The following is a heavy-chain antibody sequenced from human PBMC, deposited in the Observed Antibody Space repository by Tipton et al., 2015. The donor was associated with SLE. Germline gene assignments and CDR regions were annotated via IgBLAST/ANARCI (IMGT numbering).Heavy chain of an antibody. CDR2: IYYSGST. V-gene: IGHV4-39*07. CDR3: ARDLFYDSSGYPSP. CDR1: GGSISSYY. J-gene: IGHJ5*02. D-gene: IGHD3-22*01. Sequence: TLSLTCTVSGGSISSYYWGWIRQPPGKGLEWIGSIYYSGSTYYNPSLKSRVTISVDTSKNQFSLKLSSVTAADTAVYYCARDLFYDSSGYPSPWGQGTLVTVSS.